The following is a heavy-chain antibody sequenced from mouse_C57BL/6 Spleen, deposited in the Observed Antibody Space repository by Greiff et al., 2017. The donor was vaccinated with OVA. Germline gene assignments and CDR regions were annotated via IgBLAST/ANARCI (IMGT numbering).Heavy chain of an antibody. V-gene: IGHV1-19*01. D-gene: IGHD1-1*01. Sequence: EVQLQQSGPVLVKPGASVKMSCKASGYTFTDYYMNWVKQSHGKSLEWIGVINPYNGGTSYNQKFKGKATLTVDKSSSTAYMVLNSLTSEDSAVYYCASHYYGSSSYYFDYWGQGTTLTVSS. CDR2: INPYNGGT. J-gene: IGHJ2*01. CDR3: ASHYYGSSSYYFDY. CDR1: GYTFTDYY.